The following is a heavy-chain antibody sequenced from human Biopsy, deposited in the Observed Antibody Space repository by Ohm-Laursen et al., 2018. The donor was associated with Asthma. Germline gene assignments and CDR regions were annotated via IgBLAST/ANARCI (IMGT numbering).Heavy chain of an antibody. V-gene: IGHV1-69*01. J-gene: IGHJ6*02. CDR1: GGTFSNFA. CDR2: NMTVFGTT. D-gene: IGHD6-19*01. Sequence: SSVKVSCKAPGGTFSNFAISWVRQAPGQGLEWLGGNMTVFGTTNYAQKFQGRVTITADESTSTAYMEVTSLRSEDPAIYYCARCQVGYSSGWSLLLKKIYYSGMDVWGQGTAVTVSS. CDR3: ARCQVGYSSGWSLLLKKIYYSGMDV.